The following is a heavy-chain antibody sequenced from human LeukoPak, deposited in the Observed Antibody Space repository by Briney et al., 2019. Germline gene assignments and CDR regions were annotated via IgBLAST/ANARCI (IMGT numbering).Heavy chain of an antibody. CDR1: GGSFSGYY. J-gene: IGHJ6*03. CDR3: ARGKNYDFWSGSNVMADYYYYMDA. CDR2: INHSGSI. Sequence: SETLSLTCAVYGGSFSGYYWSWIRQPPGKGLEWIGEINHSGSINYTPSLKSRVTISVDTSKNQFSLKLSSVTAADTAVYYCARGKNYDFWSGSNVMADYYYYMDAWGKGTTVTVSS. V-gene: IGHV4-34*01. D-gene: IGHD3-3*01.